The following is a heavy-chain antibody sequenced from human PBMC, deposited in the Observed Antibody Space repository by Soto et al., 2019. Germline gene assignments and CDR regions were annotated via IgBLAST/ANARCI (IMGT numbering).Heavy chain of an antibody. CDR1: GYSFTSYW. Sequence: GESLKISCKGSGYSFTSYWIGWVRQMPGKGLEWMGIIYPGDSDTRYSPSFQGQVTISADKSISTAYLQWSSLKASDTAMYYCARRRYCSGGSCYSFSYGMDVWGQGTTVTVSS. D-gene: IGHD2-15*01. J-gene: IGHJ6*02. V-gene: IGHV5-51*01. CDR2: IYPGDSDT. CDR3: ARRRYCSGGSCYSFSYGMDV.